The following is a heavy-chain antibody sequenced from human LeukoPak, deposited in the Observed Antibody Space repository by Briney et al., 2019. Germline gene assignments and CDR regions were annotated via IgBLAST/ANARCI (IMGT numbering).Heavy chain of an antibody. CDR1: GGSITSNY. V-gene: IGHV4-4*02. Sequence: SETLSLTCTVSGGSITSNYWSWVRQPPGKGLEWIGQVHHSGGTSYNPSLRSRVTISIDKSENQFSLKLSSVTAADTAVYYCARHGGHYQSDDWGQGTLVTVSS. J-gene: IGHJ4*02. CDR2: VHHSGGT. D-gene: IGHD2-21*01. CDR3: ARHGGHYQSDD.